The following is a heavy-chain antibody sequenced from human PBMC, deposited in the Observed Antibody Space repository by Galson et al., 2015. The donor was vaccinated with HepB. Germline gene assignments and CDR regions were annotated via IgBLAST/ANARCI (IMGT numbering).Heavy chain of an antibody. CDR1: GGSISSSSYY. CDR2: IYYSGST. V-gene: IGHV4-39*01. D-gene: IGHD4-17*01. Sequence: ETLSLTCTVSGGSISSSSYYWGWIRQPPGKGLEWIGSIYYSGSTYYNPSLKSRVTISVDTSKNQFSLKLSSVTAADTAVYYCARRAVTHWYYFDYWGQGTLVTVSS. CDR3: ARRAVTHWYYFDY. J-gene: IGHJ4*02.